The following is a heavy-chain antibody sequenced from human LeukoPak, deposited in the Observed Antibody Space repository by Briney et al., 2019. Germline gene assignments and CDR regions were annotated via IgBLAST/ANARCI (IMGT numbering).Heavy chain of an antibody. D-gene: IGHD3-3*01. Sequence: SVTVSCTASGGTFSSYAISWVRQAPGQGLEWMGRIIPILGIANYAQKFQGRVTITADKSTSTAYMELSSLRSEDTAVYYCARGQFFGVVIMSYYYYGMDVWGQGTTVTVSS. CDR1: GGTFSSYA. V-gene: IGHV1-69*04. CDR2: IIPILGIA. CDR3: ARGQFFGVVIMSYYYYGMDV. J-gene: IGHJ6*02.